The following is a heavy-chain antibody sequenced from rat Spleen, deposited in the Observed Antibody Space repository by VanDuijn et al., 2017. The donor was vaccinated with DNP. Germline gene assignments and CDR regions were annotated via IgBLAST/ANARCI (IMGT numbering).Heavy chain of an antibody. CDR2: ISYDGGST. Sequence: EVQLVESGGGLVQPGRSLKLSCAASGFTFSDYYMAWVRQAPTKGLEWVASISYDGGSTSYRDTVKGRFTISRDNAESSLYLQMNSLKSEDTATYYCTTLNFYASLSEYFDYWGQGVMVTVSS. CDR1: GFTFSDYY. D-gene: IGHD1-12*01. J-gene: IGHJ2*01. CDR3: TTLNFYASLSEYFDY. V-gene: IGHV5-20*01.